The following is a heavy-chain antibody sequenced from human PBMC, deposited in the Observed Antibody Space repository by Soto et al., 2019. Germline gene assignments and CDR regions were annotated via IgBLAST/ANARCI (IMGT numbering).Heavy chain of an antibody. Sequence: SETLSLTCAVYGGPFSGYYWSWIRQPPGKGLEWIGEINHSGSTNYNPSLKSRVTISVDTSKNQFSLKLSSVTAADTAVYYCARGLRFLDRFDYWGQGTLVTVSS. D-gene: IGHD3-3*01. V-gene: IGHV4-34*01. J-gene: IGHJ4*02. CDR2: INHSGST. CDR1: GGPFSGYY. CDR3: ARGLRFLDRFDY.